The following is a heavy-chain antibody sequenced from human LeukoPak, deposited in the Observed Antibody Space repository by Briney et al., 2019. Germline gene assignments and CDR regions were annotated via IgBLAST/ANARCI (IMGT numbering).Heavy chain of an antibody. D-gene: IGHD2-2*01. CDR1: GFSFPYG. V-gene: IGHV3-23*01. CDR2: ISGSGGAT. CDR3: AKAVVVVPAATPFDY. J-gene: IGHJ4*01. Sequence: GGSLRLSCEASGFSFPYGMSWVRQAPGKGLEWVSTISGSGGATYYADSVKGRFTISRDNSKITLYLQMNGLRAEGTALFYCAKAVVVVPAATPFDYWGLGTLVTVSS.